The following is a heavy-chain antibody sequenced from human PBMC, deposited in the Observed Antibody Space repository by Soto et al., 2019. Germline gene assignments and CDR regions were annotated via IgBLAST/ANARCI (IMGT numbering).Heavy chain of an antibody. Sequence: ASVKVSCKASGYTFTGYYVHWVRQAPGQGLEWMGWINPNSGGTNYAQKFQGWVTMTRDTSISTAYMELSRLRSDDTAVYYCARFRYYYDSSGYSFPSGFDYWGQGTLVTVSS. CDR3: ARFRYYYDSSGYSFPSGFDY. J-gene: IGHJ4*02. CDR2: INPNSGGT. V-gene: IGHV1-2*04. CDR1: GYTFTGYY. D-gene: IGHD3-22*01.